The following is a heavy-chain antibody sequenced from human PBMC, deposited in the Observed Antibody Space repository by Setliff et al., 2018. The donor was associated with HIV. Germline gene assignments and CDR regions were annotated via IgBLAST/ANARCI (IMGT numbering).Heavy chain of an antibody. D-gene: IGHD6-19*01. CDR1: GGTFSSYA. J-gene: IGHJ1*01. CDR3: ARGGSSGWPH. V-gene: IGHV1-69*13. Sequence: SVKVSCKASGGTFSSYAINWVRQAPGQGLEWMGGIIPIFGTANYAQKFQGGVTITADESTSTAYMELSSLRSEDTAVYYCARGGSSGWPHWGQGTLVTVSS. CDR2: IIPIFGTA.